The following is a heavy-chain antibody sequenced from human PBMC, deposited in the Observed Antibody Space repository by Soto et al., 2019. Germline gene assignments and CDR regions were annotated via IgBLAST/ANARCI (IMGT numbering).Heavy chain of an antibody. Sequence: QITLRESGPALVKPTQTLTLTCSFSGFSLTTSGVGVGWIRQPPGKALEWLALVYWDHDEHYSPSLRSRLTITKDTSKNQVVLTMTTMGPVDTATYYCAHMGVAGTLYYFDYWGQGTLVTVSS. CDR3: AHMGVAGTLYYFDY. CDR1: GFSLTTSGVG. CDR2: VYWDHDE. J-gene: IGHJ4*02. D-gene: IGHD6-19*01. V-gene: IGHV2-5*02.